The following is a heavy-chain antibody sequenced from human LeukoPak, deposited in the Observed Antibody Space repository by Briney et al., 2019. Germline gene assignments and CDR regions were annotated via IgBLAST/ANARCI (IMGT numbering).Heavy chain of an antibody. V-gene: IGHV4-39*01. D-gene: IGHD3-9*01. J-gene: IGHJ4*02. Sequence: PSETLSLTCTVSGGSISSSSYYWGRIRQPPGKGLVGFMSIDYSGSTYYNPSLERPTTITVDTTKKLFSLKLSPLTADAAAKYYCARSRLRYFDIYLIDYSGQGTLVSVSS. CDR2: IDYSGST. CDR3: ARSRLRYFDIYLIDY. CDR1: GGSISSSSYY.